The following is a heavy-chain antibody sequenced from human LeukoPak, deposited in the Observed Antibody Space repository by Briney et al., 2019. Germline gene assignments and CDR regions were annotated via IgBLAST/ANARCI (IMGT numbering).Heavy chain of an antibody. Sequence: SETLSLTCAVYGGPFSGYYWSWIRQPPGKGLEWIGEINHSGSTNYNPSLKSRVTISVDTSKNQFSLKLSSVTAADTAVYYCARVWIVATSMGLPKISYYFDYWGQGTLVTVSS. CDR3: ARVWIVATSMGLPKISYYFDY. D-gene: IGHD5-12*01. CDR1: GGPFSGYY. V-gene: IGHV4-34*01. CDR2: INHSGST. J-gene: IGHJ4*02.